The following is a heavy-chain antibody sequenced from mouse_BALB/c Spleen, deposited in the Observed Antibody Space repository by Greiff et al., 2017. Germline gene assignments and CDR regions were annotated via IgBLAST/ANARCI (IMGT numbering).Heavy chain of an antibody. CDR2: IYPSDSST. CDR1: GYTFTSYW. J-gene: IGHJ2*01. D-gene: IGHD3-2*01. CDR3: TRQLGHDYFDY. V-gene: IGHV1-69*02. Sequence: QVQLQQPGAELVRPGASVKLSCKASGYTFTSYWINWVKQRPGQGLEWIGNIYPSDSSTNYNQKFKDKATLTVDKSSSTAYMQLSSPTSEDSAVYYCTRQLGHDYFDYWGQGTTLTVSS.